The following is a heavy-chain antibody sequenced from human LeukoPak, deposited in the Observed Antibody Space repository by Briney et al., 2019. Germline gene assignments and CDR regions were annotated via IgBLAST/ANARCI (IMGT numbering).Heavy chain of an antibody. V-gene: IGHV5-51*01. Sequence: GASLKISLKGPGYRFTRYWIGLVRQMPGKGLERMGIIYPGDSDTRYSPSFQGQVTISADQSISTAYLQWSSLKASDTAMYYCARRGSIAAPIDYWGQGTLVTVSS. CDR2: IYPGDSDT. CDR3: ARRGSIAAPIDY. CDR1: GYRFTRYW. J-gene: IGHJ4*02. D-gene: IGHD6-6*01.